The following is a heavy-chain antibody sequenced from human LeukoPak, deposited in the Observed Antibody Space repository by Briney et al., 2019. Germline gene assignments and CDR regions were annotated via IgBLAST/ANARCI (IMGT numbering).Heavy chain of an antibody. J-gene: IGHJ4*02. CDR3: AKEGSYYGDSRGYFDY. V-gene: IGHV3-23*01. CDR1: GFTFSSYA. CDR2: ISGSGGST. Sequence: GGSLRLSCAASGFTFSSYAMSWVRQAPGKGLEWVSAISGSGGSTYYADSVKGWFTISRDNSKNTLYLQMNSLRAEDTAVYYCAKEGSYYGDSRGYFDYWGQGTLVTVSS. D-gene: IGHD4-17*01.